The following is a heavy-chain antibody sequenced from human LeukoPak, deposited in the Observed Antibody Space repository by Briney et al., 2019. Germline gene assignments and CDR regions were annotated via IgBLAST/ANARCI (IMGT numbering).Heavy chain of an antibody. CDR3: ARIRDPGGYYYYYYMDV. CDR2: IHYSGST. V-gene: IGHV4-59*12. Sequence: PSETLSLTCTVSGGSISSYYWIWIRQPPGKGLECIGYIHYSGSTNYNPSLKSRLSLSVDTSKNQISLNLSSVTAADTAVYFCARIRDPGGYYYYYYMDVWGKGTTVTVSS. J-gene: IGHJ6*03. D-gene: IGHD3-10*01. CDR1: GGSISSYY.